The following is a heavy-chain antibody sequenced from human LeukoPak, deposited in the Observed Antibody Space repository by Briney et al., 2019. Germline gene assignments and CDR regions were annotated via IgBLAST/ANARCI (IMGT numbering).Heavy chain of an antibody. V-gene: IGHV3-23*01. CDR3: ANWGGTQTIGDIWYGPLDY. CDR1: RFTFSKYI. D-gene: IGHD3-16*01. CDR2: IRAGVDVT. Sequence: PGGSLRLSCVASRFTFSKYIMTWVRQGPGKGLEWVASIRAGVDVTFYADSVKGRFRPSRDNSRNTVYLEMNSLRVDDTGVYFCANWGGTQTIGDIWYGPLDYWGQGTQVTVSS. J-gene: IGHJ4*02.